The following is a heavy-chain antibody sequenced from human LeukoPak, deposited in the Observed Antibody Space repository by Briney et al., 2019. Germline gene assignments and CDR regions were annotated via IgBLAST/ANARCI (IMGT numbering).Heavy chain of an antibody. CDR1: GFTFSSYE. D-gene: IGHD4-23*01. Sequence: GGSLRLSCAASGFTFSSYEMNWVRQAPGKGLEWVSYISSSGSTIYYADSVKGRFTISRDNAKNSLYLQMNSLRAEDTAIYYCAKDTMVTPRGRGAFDIWGQGTMVTVSS. V-gene: IGHV3-48*03. J-gene: IGHJ3*02. CDR3: AKDTMVTPRGRGAFDI. CDR2: ISSSGSTI.